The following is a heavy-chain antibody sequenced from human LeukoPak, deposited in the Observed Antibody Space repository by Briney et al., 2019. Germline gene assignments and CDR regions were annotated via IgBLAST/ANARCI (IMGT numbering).Heavy chain of an antibody. Sequence: ASVKVSCKASGYLFTGYYIHWVRQAPGQGLEWMGWISAYNGNTNYAQKLQGRVTMTTDTSTSTAYMELRSLRSDDTAVYYCAMNFWSGYYEPDYYYYYMVVWGKGTTVTVSS. CDR2: ISAYNGNT. CDR3: AMNFWSGYYEPDYYYYYMVV. CDR1: GYLFTGYY. J-gene: IGHJ6*03. D-gene: IGHD3-3*01. V-gene: IGHV1-18*04.